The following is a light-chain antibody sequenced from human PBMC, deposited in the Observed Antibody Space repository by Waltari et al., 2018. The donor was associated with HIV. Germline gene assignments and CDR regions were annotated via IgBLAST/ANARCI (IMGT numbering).Light chain of an antibody. Sequence: QSVLTQPPSASGAPGQRGTISCSASRRNLGNTVCWYQQLPGTAPKVLIYSDNQRPSGVPDRFSGSRSGTSASLDVSGLRSEDEANYICAAWDDILSGWVFGGGTKLTVL. CDR1: RRNLGNT. CDR3: AAWDDILSGWV. J-gene: IGLJ3*02. V-gene: IGLV1-47*02. CDR2: SDN.